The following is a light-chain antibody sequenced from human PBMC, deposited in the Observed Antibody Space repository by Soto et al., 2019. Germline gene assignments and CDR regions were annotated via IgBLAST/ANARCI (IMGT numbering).Light chain of an antibody. J-gene: IGKJ2*01. V-gene: IGKV3-20*01. CDR3: QQYDGSPYA. Sequence: EIVLTQSPDTLPLSPGERATLSCRASQSVTSSNLAWYQQKPGQAPRLLIYGAFRAATGIPDRFSGSGSGTDFTLTVSRLEPEDFAVYYCQQYDGSPYAFGQGTKLEIK. CDR2: GAF. CDR1: QSVTSSN.